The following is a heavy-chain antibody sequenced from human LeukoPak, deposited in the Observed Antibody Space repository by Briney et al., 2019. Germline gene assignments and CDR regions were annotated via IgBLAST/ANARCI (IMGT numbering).Heavy chain of an antibody. CDR2: ITDSGHNT. CDR3: AKLLWLGAYFFDS. D-gene: IGHD3-10*01. CDR1: GGSISSSN. V-gene: IGHV3-23*01. J-gene: IGHJ4*02. Sequence: GTLSLTCAVSGGSISSSNWWSWVRQAPGKGLEWVSAITDSGHNTYYPDSLRGRFTISRDNSKNTLYLQMNSLRAEDTAVYYCAKLLWLGAYFFDSWGPGTLVTVSS.